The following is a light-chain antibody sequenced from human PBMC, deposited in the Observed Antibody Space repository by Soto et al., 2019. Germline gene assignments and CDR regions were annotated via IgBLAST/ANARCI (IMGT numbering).Light chain of an antibody. J-gene: IGKJ1*01. CDR1: QTVRNNY. V-gene: IGKV3-20*01. CDR3: QQYSSSRT. CDR2: DAS. Sequence: EFVLTQSPGTRSLSPGGISTRSFRAIQTVRNNYLAWYQQKPGQAPRLLIYDASSRATGIPVRFSGSGSETDFTLTITRLEPEDFAVYYCQQYSSSRTFGQGTKVDIK.